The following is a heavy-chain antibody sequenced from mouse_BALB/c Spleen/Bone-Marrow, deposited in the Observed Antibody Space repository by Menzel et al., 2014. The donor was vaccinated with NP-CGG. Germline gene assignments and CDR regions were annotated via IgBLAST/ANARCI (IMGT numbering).Heavy chain of an antibody. J-gene: IGHJ2*01. CDR1: GYSFXSYT. CDR3: ARGGTYDGCYGHFDY. CDR2: IVPSTAYS. D-gene: IGHD2-3*01. Sequence: QVQLKESGAELARPGASVRMSCKASGYSFXSYTIHWLKQRPGQGLEWIAYIVPSTAYSNYNQKFKDRATLTADKSSSTASMQLSSLTSEDSAVYYCARGGTYDGCYGHFDYWGPGTTLTVSS. V-gene: IGHV1-4*01.